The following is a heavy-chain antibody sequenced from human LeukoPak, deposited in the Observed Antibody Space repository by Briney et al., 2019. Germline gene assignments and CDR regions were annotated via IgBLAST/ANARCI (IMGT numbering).Heavy chain of an antibody. CDR3: ARGDYYDSGTSFIDAFDI. CDR2: IKQDGSEK. CDR1: GFTFSTYW. V-gene: IGHV3-7*04. J-gene: IGHJ3*02. Sequence: GGSLRLFCAASGFTFSTYWMSWVRHAPGKGLEWVANIKQDGSEKYYVDSVKGRFTISRDNAKNSLYLQMNGLRAEDTAVYYCARGDYYDSGTSFIDAFDIWGQGTMVTVSS. D-gene: IGHD3-10*01.